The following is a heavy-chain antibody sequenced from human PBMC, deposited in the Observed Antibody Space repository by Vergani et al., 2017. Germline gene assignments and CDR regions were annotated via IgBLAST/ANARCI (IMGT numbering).Heavy chain of an antibody. CDR3: ARVQSYDILTGSGWGMDV. Sequence: QVQLVESGGGVVQPGRSLRLSCAASGFTFSSYGMHWVRQAPGKGLEWVAVIWYDGSNKYYADSVKGRFTISRDNSKNTLYLQMNSLRAEDTAVYYCARVQSYDILTGSGWGMDVWGQGTTVTVSS. CDR1: GFTFSSYG. D-gene: IGHD3-9*01. CDR2: IWYDGSNK. V-gene: IGHV3-33*01. J-gene: IGHJ6*02.